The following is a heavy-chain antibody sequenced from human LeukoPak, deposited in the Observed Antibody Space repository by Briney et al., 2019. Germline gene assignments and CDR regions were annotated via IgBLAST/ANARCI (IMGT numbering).Heavy chain of an antibody. CDR2: IYPGDSDT. CDR3: ARREKTTEIFDH. J-gene: IGHJ4*02. D-gene: IGHD4-17*01. Sequence: GESLKISCKGSGYTFTNYWIGWVRQMPGKGLEWMGIIYPGDSDTRYNPSFQGQVTISADKSISTAYLQCSSRKASDTAIYYCARREKTTEIFDHWGQGTLVSVSS. V-gene: IGHV5-51*01. CDR1: GYTFTNYW.